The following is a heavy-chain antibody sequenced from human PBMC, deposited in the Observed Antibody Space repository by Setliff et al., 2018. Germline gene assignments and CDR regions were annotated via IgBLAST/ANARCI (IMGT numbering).Heavy chain of an antibody. CDR3: SKLVRYCTTTACQGASGAEF. CDR2: ISAYTGNT. J-gene: IGHJ4*02. CDR1: GYTFSNYG. V-gene: IGHV1-18*01. Sequence: ASVKVSCKASGYTFSNYGITWVRQAPGQGLEWMGWISAYTGNTKLAQKFQGGVTMTTDTSTSTAYLELRSLTSDDTAVYYCSKLVRYCTTTACQGASGAEFWGQGTLVTVSS. D-gene: IGHD2-8*01.